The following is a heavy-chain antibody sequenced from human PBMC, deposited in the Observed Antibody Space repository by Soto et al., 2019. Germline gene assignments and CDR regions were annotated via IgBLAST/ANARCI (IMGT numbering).Heavy chain of an antibody. D-gene: IGHD6-6*01. CDR3: AKELRHDHKLAYSAR. Sequence: VVSLRLSCAASGFTFKSYAVSWVRQAPGKGLEWVSVITGSCDSTYYADSVKGRFTISRVNSKNTLYLQMNSLRAEDTAVYYCAKELRHDHKLAYSARWGKGKLVTVSS. CDR1: GFTFKSYA. CDR2: ITGSCDST. J-gene: IGHJ4*02. V-gene: IGHV3-23*01.